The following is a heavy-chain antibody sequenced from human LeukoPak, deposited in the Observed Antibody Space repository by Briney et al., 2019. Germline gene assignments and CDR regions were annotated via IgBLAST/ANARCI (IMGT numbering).Heavy chain of an antibody. D-gene: IGHD1-1*01. CDR3: AEDSPISAGGKYYFDY. Sequence: GGSLTLSCAASGFTFSYHWMTWVRQAPGKGLEWVANIKNDGTVKNYVDSVKGRFTISRDNSKNTLYLQMNSLRAEDTAVYYCAEDSPISAGGKYYFDYWGQGTLVTVSS. CDR1: GFTFSYHW. J-gene: IGHJ4*02. V-gene: IGHV3-7*03. CDR2: IKNDGTVK.